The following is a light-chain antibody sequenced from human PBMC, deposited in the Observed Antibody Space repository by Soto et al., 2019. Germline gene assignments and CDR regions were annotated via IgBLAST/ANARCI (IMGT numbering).Light chain of an antibody. CDR2: GAS. CDR1: QSVSSNY. Sequence: EIVLTQSPGTLSLSPGERATLSCRASQSVSSNYLAWYQQKPGQAPRLLIFGASSRASGIPDRFSGSGSGTDFTLTIGILEPEDFAVYYCQQYGRSPATFGQGTKVEIK. J-gene: IGKJ1*01. V-gene: IGKV3-20*01. CDR3: QQYGRSPAT.